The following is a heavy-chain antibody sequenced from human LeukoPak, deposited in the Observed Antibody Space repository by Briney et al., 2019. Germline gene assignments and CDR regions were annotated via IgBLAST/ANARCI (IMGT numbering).Heavy chain of an antibody. CDR2: IYSGGST. V-gene: IGHV3-53*01. Sequence: GGSLRLSCAASGFTVSSNYMSWVRQAPGKGLEWVSVIYSGGSTYYADSVKGRFTVSRDNSRNTLYLPMNSLRAEDTAVYYCVKDRGGSPFYGMDVWGQGATVTVSS. D-gene: IGHD1-26*01. CDR1: GFTVSSNY. CDR3: VKDRGGSPFYGMDV. J-gene: IGHJ6*02.